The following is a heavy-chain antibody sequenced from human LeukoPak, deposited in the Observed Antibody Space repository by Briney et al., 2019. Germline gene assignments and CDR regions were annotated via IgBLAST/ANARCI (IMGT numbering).Heavy chain of an antibody. CDR2: IYYSGST. Sequence: KPSETRSLTCTVSGGSISSYYWSWIRQPPGKGLEWIGYIYYSGSTNYNPSLKSRVTISVDTSKDQFSLKLSSVTAADTAVYYCARGVTIFGVVTPPYDAFDIWGQGTMVTVSS. V-gene: IGHV4-59*01. CDR1: GGSISSYY. D-gene: IGHD3-3*01. J-gene: IGHJ3*02. CDR3: ARGVTIFGVVTPPYDAFDI.